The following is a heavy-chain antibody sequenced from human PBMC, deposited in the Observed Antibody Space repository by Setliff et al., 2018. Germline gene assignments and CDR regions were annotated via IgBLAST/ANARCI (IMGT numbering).Heavy chain of an antibody. V-gene: IGHV3-74*01. CDR1: GFTFSKYW. CDR3: ASIDWGENFYNMDV. Sequence: PGGSLRLSCAASGFTFSKYWMYWVRQVPGKGLVWVSRINPDGSITNYADSVRGRFTISRDNAKDTLYLQMNSLRAEDTAVYFCASIDWGENFYNMDVWGKGTTGTVS. CDR2: INPDGSIT. D-gene: IGHD7-27*01. J-gene: IGHJ6*03.